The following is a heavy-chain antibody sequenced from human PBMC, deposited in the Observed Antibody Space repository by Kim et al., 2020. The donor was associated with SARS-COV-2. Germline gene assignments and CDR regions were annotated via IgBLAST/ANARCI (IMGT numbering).Heavy chain of an antibody. D-gene: IGHD2-21*02. Sequence: GGSLRLSCAGTGFSFGNYWMTWVRQAPGKGLQWVANIKQDGTETFYVDSVKGRFTISRDNAESSVYVQMTYLGVDDTAVYYCARGCPDCGDTADYWGQGTRVTVSS. CDR2: IKQDGTET. CDR3: ARGCPDCGDTADY. V-gene: IGHV3-7*01. CDR1: GFSFGNYW. J-gene: IGHJ4*02.